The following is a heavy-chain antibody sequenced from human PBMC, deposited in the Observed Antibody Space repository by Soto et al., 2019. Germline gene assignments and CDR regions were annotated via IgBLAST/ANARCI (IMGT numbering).Heavy chain of an antibody. CDR3: ASLDSSSWQFDY. D-gene: IGHD6-13*01. CDR2: IYPGDSDT. J-gene: IGHJ4*02. CDR1: GYSFTRYW. Sequence: PGESLKLSCTGSGYSFTRYWIGWVRQMPGKGLEWMGIIYPGDSDTRYSPSFQGQVTISADKSISTAYLQWSSLKASDTAMYYCASLDSSSWQFDYWGQGTLVTVSS. V-gene: IGHV5-51*01.